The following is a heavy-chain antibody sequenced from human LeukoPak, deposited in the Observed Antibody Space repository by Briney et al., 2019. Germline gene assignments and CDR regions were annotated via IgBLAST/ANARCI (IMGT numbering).Heavy chain of an antibody. J-gene: IGHJ4*02. CDR1: GYTFTSYG. D-gene: IGHD3-22*01. Sequence: ASVKVSCKASGYTFTSYGISWVRQAPGQGLEWMGWISAYNGNTNYAQKLQGRVTMTTDTSTSTAYMELRSLRSDDTAVYYCARVNYHDSSGYYSFGYWGQGTLVTVSS. V-gene: IGHV1-18*01. CDR2: ISAYNGNT. CDR3: ARVNYHDSSGYYSFGY.